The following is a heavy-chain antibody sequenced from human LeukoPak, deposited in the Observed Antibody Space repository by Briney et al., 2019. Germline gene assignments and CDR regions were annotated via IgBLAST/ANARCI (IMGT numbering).Heavy chain of an antibody. D-gene: IGHD3-10*01. CDR2: ISSSGSTI. CDR3: AKVGWFGELLGYFDY. CDR1: GFTFSSYE. V-gene: IGHV3-48*03. Sequence: GGSLRLSCAASGFTFSSYEMNWVRQAPGKGLEWVSYISSSGSTIYYADSVKGRFTISRDNAKKSLYLQMNSLGAEDTAVYYCAKVGWFGELLGYFDYWGQGTLVTVSS. J-gene: IGHJ4*02.